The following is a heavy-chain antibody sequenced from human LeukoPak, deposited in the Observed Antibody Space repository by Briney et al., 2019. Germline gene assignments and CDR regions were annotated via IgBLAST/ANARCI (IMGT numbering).Heavy chain of an antibody. CDR3: ANDFDY. J-gene: IGHJ4*02. V-gene: IGHV3-23*01. CDR2: ISGSGDST. CDR1: GFTFSSYA. Sequence: GGSLRLSCAASGFTFSSYAMSWVRQAPGKGLEWVSLISGSGDSTYYADSVKGRFTISRDNSKNTLYLQMNTLRAEDTALYYRANDFDYWGQGTLVTVSS.